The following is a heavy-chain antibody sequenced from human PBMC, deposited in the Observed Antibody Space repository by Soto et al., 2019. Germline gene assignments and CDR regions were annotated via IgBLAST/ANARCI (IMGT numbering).Heavy chain of an antibody. CDR2: IKTNTDGGTT. Sequence: EVQLVESGGGLGKPGGCLRLSCAASGFTFNSAWMNWVRQAPGKGLEWVGRIKTNTDGGTTDYAAPVKDRFTISRDDSRSTQYLQKNSLKNEDTAVYYCTTDGGRIVRIEGAGGNGYWGQGTLVTVYS. J-gene: IGHJ4*02. CDR3: TTDGGRIVRIEGAGGNGY. D-gene: IGHD1-26*01. V-gene: IGHV3-15*07. CDR1: GFTFNSAW.